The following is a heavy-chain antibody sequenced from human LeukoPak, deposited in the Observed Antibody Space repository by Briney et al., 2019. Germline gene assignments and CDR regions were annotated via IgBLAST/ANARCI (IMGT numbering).Heavy chain of an antibody. CDR1: GGSFSGYY. D-gene: IGHD3-16*01. V-gene: IGHV3-23*01. CDR2: VSSTGGTT. Sequence: ETLSLTCAVYGGSFSGYYWSWIRQPPGKGLEWVSAVSSTGGTTYYADSVKGRFTISRDNSKNTLFLQMNSLRAEDTAVYYCARGSRSLGASFDPWGQGTLVTVSS. J-gene: IGHJ5*02. CDR3: ARGSRSLGASFDP.